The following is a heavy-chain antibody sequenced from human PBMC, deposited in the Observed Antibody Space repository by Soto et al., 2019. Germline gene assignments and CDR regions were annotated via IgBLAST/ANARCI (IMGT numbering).Heavy chain of an antibody. CDR2: IYYSGST. Sequence: SETLSLTCTVSGGSISRGGYYWSWIRQHPGKGLEWIGYIYYSGSTYYNPSLKSRVTISVDTSKNQFSLKLSSVTAADTAVYYCARDSDGNYYDSSGYYRSYYGMDVWGQGTTVTVSS. D-gene: IGHD3-22*01. CDR3: ARDSDGNYYDSSGYYRSYYGMDV. V-gene: IGHV4-31*03. J-gene: IGHJ6*02. CDR1: GGSISRGGYY.